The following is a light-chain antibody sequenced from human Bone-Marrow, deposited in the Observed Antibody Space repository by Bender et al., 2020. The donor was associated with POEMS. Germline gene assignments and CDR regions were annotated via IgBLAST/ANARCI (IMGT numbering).Light chain of an antibody. CDR3: QVWDSSSNHRV. V-gene: IGLV3-21*03. CDR2: DDR. CDR1: NIGSKA. J-gene: IGLJ3*02. Sequence: SYVLTQPPSVSVAPGKTATITCGGNNIGSKAVHWYQQKPGQAPVLVIFDDRDRPSGIPDRISGSNSGNTATLTITRVEVGDEADYYCQVWDSSSNHRVFGGGTKLTVL.